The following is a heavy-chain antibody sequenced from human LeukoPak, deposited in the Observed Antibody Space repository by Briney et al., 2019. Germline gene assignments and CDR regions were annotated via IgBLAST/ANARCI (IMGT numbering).Heavy chain of an antibody. CDR2: IYSGEST. V-gene: IGHV3-66*01. J-gene: IGHJ4*02. CDR3: ARGVTTDVY. D-gene: IGHD4-17*01. Sequence: PGGSLRLSCTASGFTVISKYMTWVRQAPGKGLEWVSLIYSGESTYYADSLKGRFIISRDNSRNTLYLQMNSLRVEDTAVYYCARGVTTDVYWGQGTLVTVSS. CDR1: GFTVISKY.